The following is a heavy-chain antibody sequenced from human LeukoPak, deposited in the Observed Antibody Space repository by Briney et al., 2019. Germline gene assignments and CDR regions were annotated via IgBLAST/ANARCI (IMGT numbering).Heavy chain of an antibody. CDR1: GFIFSEYG. CDR3: AKDRSRDGGNFDY. J-gene: IGHJ4*02. D-gene: IGHD4-23*01. CDR2: VSASGSR. V-gene: IGHV3-23*01. Sequence: GDSLRLSCAASGFIFSEYGMGWVRQAPGGGLEWVSSVSASGSRNYVDSVEGRFTISRDNSKNTLFLHMNSLRAGDTAVYYCAKDRSRDGGNFDYWGQGTLVTVSS.